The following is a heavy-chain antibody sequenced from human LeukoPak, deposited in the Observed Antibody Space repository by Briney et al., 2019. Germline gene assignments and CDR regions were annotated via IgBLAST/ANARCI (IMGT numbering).Heavy chain of an antibody. CDR1: GLSVRGSY. Sequence: PGRSLRLSCVASGLSVRGSYMSWVRQAPGKGLEWEAIIKEDGSEKYYVDSVKGRFTISRDNAKKSLYLQMNDLRAEDTAIYYCVRGFSHFSDYFDYWGQGTPVTASS. V-gene: IGHV3-7*05. CDR2: IKEDGSEK. J-gene: IGHJ4*02. CDR3: VRGFSHFSDYFDY.